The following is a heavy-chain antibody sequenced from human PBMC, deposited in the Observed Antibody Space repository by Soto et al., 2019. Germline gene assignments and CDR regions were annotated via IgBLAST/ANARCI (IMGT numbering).Heavy chain of an antibody. CDR1: GGTFSSYA. CDR3: ARGRPRLGDGYNHYYYYGMDV. V-gene: IGHV1-69*06. J-gene: IGHJ6*02. D-gene: IGHD5-12*01. CDR2: IIPIFGTA. Sequence: GASVKVSCKASGGTFSSYAISWVRQAPGQGLEWMGGIIPIFGTANYAQKFQGRVTITADKSTSTAYMELSSLGSEDTAVYYCARGRPRLGDGYNHYYYYGMDVWGQGTTVTVSS.